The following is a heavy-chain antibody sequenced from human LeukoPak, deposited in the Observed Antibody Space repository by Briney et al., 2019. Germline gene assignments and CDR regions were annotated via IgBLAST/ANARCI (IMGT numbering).Heavy chain of an antibody. V-gene: IGHV5-51*01. D-gene: IGHD3-16*01. CDR1: GYSFTSYW. CDR3: ARLGDGVEFTGWFDP. Sequence: GESLKISCKGSGYSFTSYWIGWVRQMPGKGLEWMGIIYPGDSDARYSPSFQGQVTISADKSISTAYLQWSSLKASDTAMYYGARLGDGVEFTGWFDPWGQGTLVTVSS. J-gene: IGHJ5*02. CDR2: IYPGDSDA.